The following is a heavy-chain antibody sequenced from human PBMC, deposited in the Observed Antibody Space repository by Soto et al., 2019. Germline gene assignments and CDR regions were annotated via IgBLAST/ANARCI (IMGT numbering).Heavy chain of an antibody. CDR1: GFTFTNAW. Sequence: GGSLRLSCTASGFTFTNAWMSWVRQAPGKGLEWVGRIKLRIDGATTEYAASVNGRFTISRDDSRNTLVPQMNNLKTEHTAVYYGATDLPPASYFYEPNGYLLFNYWGQGT. CDR3: ATDLPPASYFYEPNGYLLFNY. CDR2: IKLRIDGATT. D-gene: IGHD2-8*01. V-gene: IGHV3-15*01. J-gene: IGHJ1*01.